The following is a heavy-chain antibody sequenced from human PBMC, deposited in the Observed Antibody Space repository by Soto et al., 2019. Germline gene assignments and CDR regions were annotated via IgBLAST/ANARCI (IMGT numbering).Heavy chain of an antibody. CDR1: GFTFSSYW. D-gene: IGHD6-13*01. J-gene: IGHJ5*02. CDR3: AKDGRGPYSSSWYDWFDP. V-gene: IGHV3-7*01. Sequence: PGGSLRLSCAASGFTFSSYWMSWVRQAPGKGLEWVANIKQDGSEKYYVDSVKGRFTISRDNSKNTLYLQMNSLRAEDTAVYYCAKDGRGPYSSSWYDWFDPWGQGTLVTVSS. CDR2: IKQDGSEK.